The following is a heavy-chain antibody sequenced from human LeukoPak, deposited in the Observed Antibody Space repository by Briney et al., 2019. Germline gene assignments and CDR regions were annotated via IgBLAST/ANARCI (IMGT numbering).Heavy chain of an antibody. Sequence: GGPLRLSCAASGFTVSSNYMSWVRQAPGKGLEWVSVIYSGGSTYYADSVKGRFTISRDNSKNTLYLQMNSLRAEDTAVYYCAKDRRYYYDSSGYYVPYGMDVWGQGTTVTVSS. V-gene: IGHV3-53*01. CDR3: AKDRRYYYDSSGYYVPYGMDV. CDR1: GFTVSSNY. J-gene: IGHJ6*02. D-gene: IGHD3-22*01. CDR2: IYSGGST.